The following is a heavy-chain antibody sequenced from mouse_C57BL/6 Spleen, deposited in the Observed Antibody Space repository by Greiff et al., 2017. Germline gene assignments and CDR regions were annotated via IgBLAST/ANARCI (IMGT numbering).Heavy chain of an antibody. D-gene: IGHD2-5*01. CDR2: INPNNGGP. V-gene: IGHV1-18*01. CDR3: AREHSNSYFDY. Sequence: VQLKQSGPELVKPGASVKIPCKASGYTFTDYNMDWVKQSHGKSLEWIGDINPNNGGPIYNQKFKGKATLTVDKSSSTAYMELRSLTSEDTAVDFCAREHSNSYFDYWGQGTTLTVSS. J-gene: IGHJ2*01. CDR1: GYTFTDYN.